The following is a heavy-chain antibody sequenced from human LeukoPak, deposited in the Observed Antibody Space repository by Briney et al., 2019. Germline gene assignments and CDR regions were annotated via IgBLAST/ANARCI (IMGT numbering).Heavy chain of an antibody. CDR2: ISSSTTNM. V-gene: IGHV3-48*01. CDR1: GFTFSTYS. J-gene: IGHJ4*02. Sequence: GGSLRLSCAASGFTFSTYSMNWVRQAPGKGLEWVSYISSSTTNMYYADSVKGRFTISRDDAKNSLYLQMNSLRAEDTAVYYCAREYSSSSGRSFDYWGQGTLVTVSS. D-gene: IGHD6-6*01. CDR3: AREYSSSSGRSFDY.